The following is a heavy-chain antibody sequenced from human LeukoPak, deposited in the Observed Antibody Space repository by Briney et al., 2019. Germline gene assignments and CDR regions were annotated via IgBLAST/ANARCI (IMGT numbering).Heavy chain of an antibody. CDR1: GGTFSSYA. J-gene: IGHJ4*02. CDR2: IIPIFGTA. Sequence: SVKVSCKASGGTFSSYAISWVRQAPGQGFEWMGGIIPIFGTANYAQKFQGRVTITADESTSTTYMELSSLRSEDTAVYYCARGTYYYGSGSYYDYWGQGTLVTVSS. D-gene: IGHD3-10*01. V-gene: IGHV1-69*01. CDR3: ARGTYYYGSGSYYDY.